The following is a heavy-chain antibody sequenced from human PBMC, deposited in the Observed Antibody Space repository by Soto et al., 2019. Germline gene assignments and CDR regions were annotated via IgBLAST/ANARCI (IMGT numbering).Heavy chain of an antibody. CDR3: ARSSMSYFDY. Sequence: QVQLQESGPGLVKPSQTLSLTCTISGGSISRSGYFWSWIRQHPGKGLEWIGYIYDSGSTYYNPSLKSRVSLSVDTSKNQFSLNLTSVTAADTALYYYARSSMSYFDYWGQGTLVIVSS. V-gene: IGHV4-31*03. CDR2: IYDSGST. CDR1: GGSISRSGYF. J-gene: IGHJ4*02.